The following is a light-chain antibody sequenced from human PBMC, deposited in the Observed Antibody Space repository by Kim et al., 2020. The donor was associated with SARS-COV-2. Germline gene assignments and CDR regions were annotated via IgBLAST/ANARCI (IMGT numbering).Light chain of an antibody. V-gene: IGLV1-40*01. CDR2: GNS. CDR1: SSKIGAGYD. J-gene: IGLJ3*02. CDR3: QSYDSSLSGSV. Sequence: QRVTITCTGSSSKIGAGYDVHWYQQLPGTAPKLLIYGNSNRPSGVPDRCSGSKSGTSASLAITGLQAEDEADYYCQSYDSSLSGSVFGGGTQLTVL.